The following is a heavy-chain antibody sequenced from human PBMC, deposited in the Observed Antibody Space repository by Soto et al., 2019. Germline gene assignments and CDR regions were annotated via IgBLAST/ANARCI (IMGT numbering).Heavy chain of an antibody. D-gene: IGHD3-10*01. V-gene: IGHV6-1*01. J-gene: IGHJ6*02. CDR1: GDSVSSNSAA. Sequence: PSQTLSLTCAISGDSVSSNSAAWNWIRQSPSRGLEWLGRTYYRSKWYNDYAVSVKSRITINPDTSKNQFSLQLNSVTPEDTAVYYCARGVPVLLWFGEPLGMDVWGQGTTVTVSS. CDR3: ARGVPVLLWFGEPLGMDV. CDR2: TYYRSKWYN.